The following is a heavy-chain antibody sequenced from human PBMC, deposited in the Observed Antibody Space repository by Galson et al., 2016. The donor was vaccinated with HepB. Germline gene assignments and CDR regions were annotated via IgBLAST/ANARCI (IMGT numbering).Heavy chain of an antibody. CDR3: ASREPGEVIVRKIDY. CDR2: ISHSGST. CDR1: GGSSINYY. J-gene: IGHJ4*02. D-gene: IGHD3-16*02. V-gene: IGHV4-34*01. Sequence: SETLSLTCAVYGGSSINYYWSWIRQPPGKGLEWIGEISHSGSTDYNPSLKGRVTISIDTSENQFSLKLTSVTAADTAVYYFASREPGEVIVRKIDYWGQGSRVTVSS.